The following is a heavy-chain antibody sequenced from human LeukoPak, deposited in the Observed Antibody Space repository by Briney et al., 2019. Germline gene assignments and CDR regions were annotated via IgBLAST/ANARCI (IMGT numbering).Heavy chain of an antibody. CDR1: GGSFSGYY. CDR3: ARSTGLYYYDSSGYYYYFDY. J-gene: IGHJ4*02. D-gene: IGHD3-22*01. CDR2: INHSGST. V-gene: IGHV4-34*01. Sequence: SETLSLTCAVYGGSFSGYYWSWIRQPPGKGLEWIGEINHSGSTNYNPSLKSRVTISVDTSKNQFSLKLSSVTAADTAVYYCARSTGLYYYDSSGYYYYFDYWGQGTLVTVSS.